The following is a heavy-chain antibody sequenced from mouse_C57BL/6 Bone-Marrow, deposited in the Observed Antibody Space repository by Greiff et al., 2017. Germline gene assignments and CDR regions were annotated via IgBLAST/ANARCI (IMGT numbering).Heavy chain of an antibody. Sequence: VQLQQSGGGLVKPGGSLKLSCAASGFTFSSYAMSWVRQTPEKRLEWVATISDGGSYTYYPDNVKGRFTISRDNAKNNLYLQMSHLKSEDTAMYYCARKIYYSNSYFDYWGQGTTLTVSS. V-gene: IGHV5-4*01. CDR2: ISDGGSYT. CDR3: ARKIYYSNSYFDY. CDR1: GFTFSSYA. D-gene: IGHD2-5*01. J-gene: IGHJ2*01.